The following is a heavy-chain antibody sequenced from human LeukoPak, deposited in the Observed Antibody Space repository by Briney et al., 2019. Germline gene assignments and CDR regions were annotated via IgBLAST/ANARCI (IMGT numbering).Heavy chain of an antibody. D-gene: IGHD3-3*02. J-gene: IGHJ6*02. CDR3: ARAFRAYYYYGMDV. Sequence: SVKVSCTASGGTFSSYAISWVRQALGQGLEWMGGIIPIFGTANYAQKFQGRVTITADESTSTAYMELSSLRSEDTAVYYCARAFRAYYYYGMDVWGQGTTVAVSS. CDR2: IIPIFGTA. CDR1: GGTFSSYA. V-gene: IGHV1-69*13.